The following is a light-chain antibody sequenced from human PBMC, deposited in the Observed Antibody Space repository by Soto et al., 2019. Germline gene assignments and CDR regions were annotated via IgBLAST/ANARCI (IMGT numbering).Light chain of an antibody. V-gene: IGLV2-14*01. J-gene: IGLJ3*02. Sequence: QSALTQPASVSGSPGQSITISCTGTSSDVGGYNYVSWYQQHPGKAPKLIIYEVSNRHSGVSNRFSGSKSGNTASLTISGLQAEDEADYYCNSYRTNYTWLFRGGTKLTVL. CDR1: SSDVGGYNY. CDR3: NSYRTNYTWL. CDR2: EVS.